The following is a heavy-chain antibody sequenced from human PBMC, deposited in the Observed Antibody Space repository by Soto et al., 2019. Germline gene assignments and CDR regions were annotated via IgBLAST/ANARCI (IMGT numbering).Heavy chain of an antibody. CDR3: ARVPFVRYFDWLDP. V-gene: IGHV4-59*01. CDR2: MNHTQGT. J-gene: IGHJ5*02. Sequence: PSETPSLTCSVSGASISSYYWTWIRQPPGGGLEWIGYMNHTQGTNDNPSLRGRVHMSIDTSMNQFSLRMTSMTAADTAVYYCARVPFVRYFDWLDPWGHGTLVTVSS. CDR1: GASISSYY. D-gene: IGHD3-9*01.